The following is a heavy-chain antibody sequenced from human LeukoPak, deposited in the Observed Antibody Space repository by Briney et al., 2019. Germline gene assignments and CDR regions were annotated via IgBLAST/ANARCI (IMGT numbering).Heavy chain of an antibody. CDR3: ARDNGLLWFGELLLGIDY. J-gene: IGHJ4*02. D-gene: IGHD3-10*01. V-gene: IGHV3-21*01. Sequence: PGGSLRLSCAASGFTFSSYSMNWVRQAPGKGLEWVSSISSSSSYIYYADSVKGRFTISRDNAKNSLCLQMNSLRAEDTAVYYCARDNGLLWFGELLLGIDYWGQGTLVTVSS. CDR1: GFTFSSYS. CDR2: ISSSSSYI.